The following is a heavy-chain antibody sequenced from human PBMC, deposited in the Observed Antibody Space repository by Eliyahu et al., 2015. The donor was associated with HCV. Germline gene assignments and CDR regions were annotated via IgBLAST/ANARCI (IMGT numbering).Heavy chain of an antibody. J-gene: IGHJ4*02. V-gene: IGHV3-23*01. CDR1: GFTFSSYA. CDR3: AKGKYSSSDLEVFDY. CDR2: ISGSGGST. D-gene: IGHD6-6*01. Sequence: EVQLLESGGGLVQPGGSLRLSCAASGFTFSSYAMSWVRQAPGKGLEGVSAISGSGGSTYYADSVKGRFTISRDNSKNTLYLQMNSLRAEDTAVYYCAKGKYSSSDLEVFDYWGQGTLVTVSS.